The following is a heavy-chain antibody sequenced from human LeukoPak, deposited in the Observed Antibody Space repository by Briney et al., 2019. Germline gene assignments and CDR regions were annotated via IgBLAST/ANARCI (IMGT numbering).Heavy chain of an antibody. CDR3: ARMIVATTRPYFDY. Sequence: GASVKVSCKASGGTFSSYAISWVRQAPGQGLEWMGGIIPIFGTANYAQKFQGRVTITADESTSTAYMELSSLRSEDTAVYYCARMIVATTRPYFDYWGQGTLVTVSS. CDR2: IIPIFGTA. V-gene: IGHV1-69*13. J-gene: IGHJ4*02. D-gene: IGHD5-12*01. CDR1: GGTFSSYA.